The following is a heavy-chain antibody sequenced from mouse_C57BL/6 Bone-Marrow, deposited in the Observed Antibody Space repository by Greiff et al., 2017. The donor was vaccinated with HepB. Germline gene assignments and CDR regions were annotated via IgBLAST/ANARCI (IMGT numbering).Heavy chain of an antibody. Sequence: VQLQQSGAELVKPGASVKLSCKASGYTFTSYWMQWVKQRPGQGLEWIGEIDPSDSYTNYNQKFKGKATLTVDTSSSTAYMQLSSLTSEDSAVYYCASYYYGLDYWGQGTTLTVSS. CDR2: IDPSDSYT. V-gene: IGHV1-50*01. CDR1: GYTFTSYW. D-gene: IGHD1-1*01. CDR3: ASYYYGLDY. J-gene: IGHJ2*01.